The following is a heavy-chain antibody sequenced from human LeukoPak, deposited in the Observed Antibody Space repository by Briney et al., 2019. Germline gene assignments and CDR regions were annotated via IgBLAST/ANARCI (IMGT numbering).Heavy chain of an antibody. CDR2: ISSSSCTI. D-gene: IGHD3-22*01. J-gene: IGHJ3*02. Sequence: GGSLRLSCAPSGFTFSSYSMNWVRQAPGKGLEWVSYISSSSCTIYYADSVKGRFTSSRDNAKNSLYLQMNSLRDGDTAVYYCAREAFGYYYNSSGYFAFDIWGQGTMVTVSS. CDR3: AREAFGYYYNSSGYFAFDI. V-gene: IGHV3-48*02. CDR1: GFTFSSYS.